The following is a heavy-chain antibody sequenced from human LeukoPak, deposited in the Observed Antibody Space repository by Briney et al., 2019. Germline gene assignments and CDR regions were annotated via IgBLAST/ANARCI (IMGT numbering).Heavy chain of an antibody. J-gene: IGHJ3*02. V-gene: IGHV3-30*02. D-gene: IGHD2-2*01. CDR3: AKGSVPVVAMNAFEI. CDR1: GFTFSSYG. Sequence: GSLRLSCAASGFTFSSYGMHWVRQAPGKGLEWVAFIRYDGSNKYYADSVKGRFTISRDNSKNTLYLQMNSLRAEDTAVYYCAKGSVPVVAMNAFEIWGQGTMVTVSS. CDR2: IRYDGSNK.